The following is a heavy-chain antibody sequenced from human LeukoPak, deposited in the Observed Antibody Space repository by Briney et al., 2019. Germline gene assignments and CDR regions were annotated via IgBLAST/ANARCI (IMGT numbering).Heavy chain of an antibody. Sequence: SETLSLTCTVSGGSITNYWSWIRQPPGKGLEWIGYIYYSGNTNYNPSLKSRVTISVDTSKNQFSLKLSSVTAADTAVYYCARGPLRYYYDSSGYRRPYYFDYWGQGTLVTVSS. J-gene: IGHJ4*02. V-gene: IGHV4-59*12. CDR1: GGSITNY. CDR3: ARGPLRYYYDSSGYRRPYYFDY. D-gene: IGHD3-22*01. CDR2: IYYSGNT.